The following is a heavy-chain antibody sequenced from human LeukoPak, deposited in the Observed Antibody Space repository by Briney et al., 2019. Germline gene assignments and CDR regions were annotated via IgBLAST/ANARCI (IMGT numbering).Heavy chain of an antibody. J-gene: IGHJ3*02. CDR2: ISYDGSDK. D-gene: IGHD3-16*01. V-gene: IGHV3-30-3*01. CDR3: ATEGGGPGGAFDI. CDR1: GFTFSSFA. Sequence: PGGSLRLSCAASGFTFSSFAAHWVRQAPGKGLEWVAFISYDGSDKLYADSVKGRFTISRDNSKDTPYLQMNSLRAEDTAVYYCATEGGGPGGAFDIWGQGTMVTVSS.